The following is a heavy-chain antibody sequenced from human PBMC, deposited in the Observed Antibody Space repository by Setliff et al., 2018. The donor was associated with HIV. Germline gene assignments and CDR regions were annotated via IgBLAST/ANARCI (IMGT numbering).Heavy chain of an antibody. D-gene: IGHD6-13*01. CDR1: GFTFSSYW. J-gene: IGHJ4*02. Sequence: PWGSLRLSCAAFGFTFSSYWMTWVRQAPGKGLEWVANIKQDGSEKYYMDSVKGRFTISRDNAKNSLYLQMNSLRAEDTAVYYCARGGDRQQLVLIDYWGQGTLVTVSS. CDR2: IKQDGSEK. V-gene: IGHV3-7*03. CDR3: ARGGDRQQLVLIDY.